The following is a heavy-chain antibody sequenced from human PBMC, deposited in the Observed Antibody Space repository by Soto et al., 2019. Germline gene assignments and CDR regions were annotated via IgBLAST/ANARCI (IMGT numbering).Heavy chain of an antibody. J-gene: IGHJ3*02. V-gene: IGHV3-30*03. CDR2: ISEDGTVQ. CDR1: GFTIGGYG. Sequence: VQLVESGGGVVRPGGSLRLSCVASGFTIGGYGMHWVRQAPGRGLEWVAVISEDGTVQRYLDAVKGRFYISRDNPKNTLSLQMYRLSPEETSVYFCAREFQRGLHAFDIWGQGTVVTVS. CDR3: AREFQRGLHAFDI. D-gene: IGHD4-17*01.